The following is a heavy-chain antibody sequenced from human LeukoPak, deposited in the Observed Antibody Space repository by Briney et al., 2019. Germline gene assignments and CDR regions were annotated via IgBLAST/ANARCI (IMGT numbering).Heavy chain of an antibody. D-gene: IGHD6-13*01. CDR2: ISWNSGSI. J-gene: IGHJ4*02. Sequence: GGSLRLSCAASGFTFDDYAMHWVRQAPGKGLEWVSGISWNSGSIGYADSVKGRFTISRDNAKNSLYLQMNSLRAEDTALYYCAKGMRGEQQLPSPFDYWGQGTLVTVSS. V-gene: IGHV3-9*01. CDR1: GFTFDDYA. CDR3: AKGMRGEQQLPSPFDY.